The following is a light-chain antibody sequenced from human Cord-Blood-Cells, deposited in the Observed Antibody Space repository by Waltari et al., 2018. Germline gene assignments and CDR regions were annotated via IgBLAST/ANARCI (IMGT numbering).Light chain of an antibody. V-gene: IGLV2-23*01. CDR2: EGS. J-gene: IGLJ3*02. CDR1: SSDVGSYNL. CDR3: CSYAGSSTWV. Sequence: QSALTQPASVSGSPGQSITISCTGTSSDVGSYNLVSLYQQHPGKAPKLMIYEGSKRPSGVSIRFSGSKSGNTASLTILGLQAEDEADYYCCSYAGSSTWVFGGGTKLTVL.